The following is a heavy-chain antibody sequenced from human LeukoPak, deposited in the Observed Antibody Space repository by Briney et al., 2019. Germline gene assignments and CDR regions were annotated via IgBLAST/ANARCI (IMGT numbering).Heavy chain of an antibody. D-gene: IGHD3-9*01. CDR2: ISGSGGST. J-gene: IGHJ5*02. Sequence: GGSLRLSCAASGFTFSSYAMSWARQAPGKGLEWVSGISGSGGSTYYADSVKGRFTISRDNSKSTLYLQMNSLRAEDTAVYYCAKGLILTGPLPPLFDPWGQGTLVTVSS. V-gene: IGHV3-23*01. CDR1: GFTFSSYA. CDR3: AKGLILTGPLPPLFDP.